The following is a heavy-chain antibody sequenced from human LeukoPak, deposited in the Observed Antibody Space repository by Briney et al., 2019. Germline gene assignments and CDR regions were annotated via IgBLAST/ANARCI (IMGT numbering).Heavy chain of an antibody. V-gene: IGHV3-23*01. CDR1: GFTFSSYA. Sequence: PGGSLRLSCAASGFTFSSYAMSWVRQAPGKGLDWVSAISGSGGSTYYADSVKGRFTIPRDNSKNTLYLQMNSLRAEDAAVYYCATSQGLIAVADYYFDYWGQGTLVTVSS. J-gene: IGHJ4*02. CDR3: ATSQGLIAVADYYFDY. D-gene: IGHD6-19*01. CDR2: ISGSGGST.